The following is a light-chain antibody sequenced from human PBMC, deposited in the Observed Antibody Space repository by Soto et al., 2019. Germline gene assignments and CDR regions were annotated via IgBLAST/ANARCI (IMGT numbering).Light chain of an antibody. J-gene: IGKJ3*01. V-gene: IGKV1-39*01. CDR2: ATS. CDR1: QAIHSY. CDR3: QQRET. Sequence: DIPMTQSPSSLSASVGDRVTITCRASQAIHSYLNWYQQKPGKAPNLLIFATSTLQSGVPSRFSGSGSGTDFTLTISSLQPEDLATYYCQQRETFGPGTKVDIK.